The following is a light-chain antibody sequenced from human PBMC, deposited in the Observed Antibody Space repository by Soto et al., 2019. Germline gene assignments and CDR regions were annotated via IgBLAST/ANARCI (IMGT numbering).Light chain of an antibody. V-gene: IGLV1-44*01. CDR3: ASWDDKVNPFYV. Sequence: QSVLTQPPSASGTPGQRITISCSGSSSDIGRNTVNWYQQLPGTAPKLLIYSHNQRPSGVPDRFSGSKSGTTASLAISGLQSEDEADYYCASWDDKVNPFYVFGTGTKVTVL. CDR2: SHN. CDR1: SSDIGRNT. J-gene: IGLJ1*01.